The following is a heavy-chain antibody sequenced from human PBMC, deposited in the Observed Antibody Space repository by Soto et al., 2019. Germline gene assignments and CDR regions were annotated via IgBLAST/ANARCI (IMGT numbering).Heavy chain of an antibody. D-gene: IGHD3-10*01. Sequence: QVQLVQSGPEVKNPGASVRVSCVASGYAFTSYGVHWVRQAPGQGLEWMGWIAPHSGRTTYLPKFQGRVTMTADVSTNTAYIELRSLKSNDTGIYFCARAATGSYHSAYWGQGTVVTVSS. CDR1: GYAFTSYG. V-gene: IGHV1-18*04. CDR2: IAPHSGRT. CDR3: ARAATGSYHSAY. J-gene: IGHJ4*02.